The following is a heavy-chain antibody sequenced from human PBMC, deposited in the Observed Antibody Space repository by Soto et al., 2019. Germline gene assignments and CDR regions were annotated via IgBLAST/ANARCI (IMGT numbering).Heavy chain of an antibody. CDR2: IKQDGSEN. D-gene: IGHD6-19*01. CDR1: GFTFSNYW. J-gene: IGHJ4*02. V-gene: IGHV3-7*01. CDR3: ARDHINGWKFDY. Sequence: EVQLVESGGGLVQPGGSLRLSCAASGFTFSNYWMSWVRQAPGKGLEWVANIKQDGSENYYVDSVKRRFTTSRDNTKNPFSLQTNSLRAEDTAVYYCARDHINGWKFDYWGRGTLVTVSS.